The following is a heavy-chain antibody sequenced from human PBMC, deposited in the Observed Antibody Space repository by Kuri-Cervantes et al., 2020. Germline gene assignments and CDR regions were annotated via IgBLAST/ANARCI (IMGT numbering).Heavy chain of an antibody. V-gene: IGHV1-24*01. CDR2: FDPEDGET. J-gene: IGHJ4*02. CDR1: GYTLTELS. D-gene: IGHD3-22*01. Sequence: ASVKVSCKVSGYTLTELSMHWVRQAPGKGLEWMGGFDPEDGETIYAQKFQGRVTMTEDTSTDTAYMELSSLRSEDTAVYYCAIYSGYYYGPSPFDYWGQGTLVTVSS. CDR3: AIYSGYYYGPSPFDY.